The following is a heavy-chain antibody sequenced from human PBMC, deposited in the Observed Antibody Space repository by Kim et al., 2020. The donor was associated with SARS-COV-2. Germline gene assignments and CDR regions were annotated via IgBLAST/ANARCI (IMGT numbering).Heavy chain of an antibody. J-gene: IGHJ4*02. CDR2: INHSGST. CDR3: ARAHGSGIYYFDY. V-gene: IGHV4-34*01. D-gene: IGHD3-10*01. CDR1: GGSFSGYY. Sequence: SETLSLTCAVYGGSFSGYYWSWIRQPPGKGLEWIGEINHSGSTNYNPSLKSRVTISVDTSKNQFSLKLSSVTAADTAVYYCARAHGSGIYYFDYWGQGTLVTVSS.